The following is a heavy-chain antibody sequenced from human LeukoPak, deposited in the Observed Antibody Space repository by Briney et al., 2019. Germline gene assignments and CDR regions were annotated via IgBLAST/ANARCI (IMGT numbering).Heavy chain of an antibody. V-gene: IGHV1-2*02. J-gene: IGHJ5*02. CDR1: GYTFTGYY. CDR3: ARGREWLVQRDWFDP. CDR2: INPNSGGT. D-gene: IGHD6-19*01. Sequence: GASVTVSCKASGYTFTGYYMHWVRQAPGQGLEWMGWINPNSGGTNYAQKFQGRVTMTRDTSISTAYMELSRLRSDDTAVYYCARGREWLVQRDWFDPWGQGTLVTVSS.